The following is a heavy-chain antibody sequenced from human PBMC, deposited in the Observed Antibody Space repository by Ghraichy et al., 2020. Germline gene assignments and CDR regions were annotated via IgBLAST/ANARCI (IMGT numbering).Heavy chain of an antibody. J-gene: IGHJ6*02. D-gene: IGHD2-2*01. V-gene: IGHV3-9*01. CDR1: RFTFINYW. Sequence: GGSLRLSCAASRFTFINYWMHWVRQAPGEGLEWVSRIKWDSSSIGYADSVKGRFTISRDNAQNSLNLQMDSLRVEDTALYYCERDWGSTTHYGMDVWGRGTTVTVSS. CDR2: IKWDSSSI. CDR3: ERDWGSTTHYGMDV.